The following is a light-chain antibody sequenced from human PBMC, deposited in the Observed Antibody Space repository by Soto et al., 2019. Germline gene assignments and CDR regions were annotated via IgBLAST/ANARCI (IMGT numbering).Light chain of an antibody. Sequence: DIQMTLSPASVSAYVGDRVTISCRASEDINSRLAWYQQKPGKAPKLLIYAASSLQSGVPSRFSGSRSGTEFTLTISSLQPEDFASYYCLQDYGDSWTFGQGTKVDI. J-gene: IGKJ1*01. CDR1: EDINSR. CDR2: AAS. V-gene: IGKV1-12*01. CDR3: LQDYGDSWT.